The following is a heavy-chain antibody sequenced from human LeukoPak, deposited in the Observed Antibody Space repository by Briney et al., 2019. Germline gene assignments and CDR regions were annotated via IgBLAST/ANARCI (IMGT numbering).Heavy chain of an antibody. CDR2: ISSSTRTI. Sequence: GGSLRLSCAASGFTFSSYRMNWVRQAPGKGLEWVSYISSSTRTIYYADSVKGRFTISRDNAKNSLYLQMNSLRAEDTAIYYCARGGGKRVGGGGFDIWGQGTMVTVSS. D-gene: IGHD3-16*01. V-gene: IGHV3-48*04. J-gene: IGHJ3*02. CDR1: GFTFSSYR. CDR3: ARGGGKRVGGGGFDI.